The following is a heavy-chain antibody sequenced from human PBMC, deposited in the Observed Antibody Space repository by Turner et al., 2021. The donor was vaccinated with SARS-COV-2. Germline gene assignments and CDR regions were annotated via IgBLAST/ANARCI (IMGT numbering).Heavy chain of an antibody. J-gene: IGHJ4*02. CDR3: TSGFDY. V-gene: IGHV4-59*08. CDR1: GGSTSSYY. Sequence: ERLQVSGPGPVMPSETQSLTCTVSGGSTSSYYWSWLRQPPGQCLEWVGYILYSGSTNYSPSPKSRVNISVDTSKNQYSVKLSSVTAAHAVVDYGTSGFDYWGQGTLVTVSS. CDR2: ILYSGST.